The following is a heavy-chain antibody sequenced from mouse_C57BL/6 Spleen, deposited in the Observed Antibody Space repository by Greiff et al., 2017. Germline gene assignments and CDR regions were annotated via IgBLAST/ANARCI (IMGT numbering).Heavy chain of an antibody. J-gene: IGHJ2*01. CDR2: IYPGSGNT. CDR1: GYSFTSYY. V-gene: IGHV1-66*01. Sequence: LQESGPELVKPGASVKISCKASGYSFTSYYIHWVKQRPGQGLEWIGWIYPGSGNTKYNEKFKGKATLTADTSSSTAYMQLSSLTSEDSAVYYCARGGNYPDYWGQGTTLTVSS. CDR3: ARGGNYPDY.